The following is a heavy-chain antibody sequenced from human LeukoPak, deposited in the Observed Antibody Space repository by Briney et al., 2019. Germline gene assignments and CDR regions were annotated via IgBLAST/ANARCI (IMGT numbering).Heavy chain of an antibody. CDR2: ISSGSTYI. V-gene: IGHV3-21*04. Sequence: PGGSLRLSCAASEFTFSTYSMNWVRQAPGKGLEWVSSISSGSTYIYYADSVKGRFTISRDNSKNTLYLQMNSLRAEDTAVYYCAKNWRFGELLFDYWGQGTLVTVSS. J-gene: IGHJ4*02. CDR3: AKNWRFGELLFDY. CDR1: EFTFSTYS. D-gene: IGHD3-10*01.